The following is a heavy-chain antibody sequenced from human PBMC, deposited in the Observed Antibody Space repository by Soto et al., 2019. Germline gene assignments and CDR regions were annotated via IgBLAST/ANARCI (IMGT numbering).Heavy chain of an antibody. CDR3: AREWAAAGPFDY. D-gene: IGHD6-13*01. V-gene: IGHV1-18*01. CDR1: GYTFTSYG. J-gene: IGHJ4*02. CDR2: ISAYTGNT. Sequence: QVQLVQSGAEVKKPGASVKVSCTASGYTFTSYGISWVRQAPGQGLEWMGWISAYTGNTNYAHKLQGRVTMTTDTSTSTAYMELMSLRSDDTAVYYWAREWAAAGPFDYWGPGTLGTVSS.